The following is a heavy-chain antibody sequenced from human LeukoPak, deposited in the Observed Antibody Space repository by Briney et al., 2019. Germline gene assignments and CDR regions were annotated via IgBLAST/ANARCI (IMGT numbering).Heavy chain of an antibody. CDR2: ISYDGSNK. CDR3: AKGGDYGSGSYYCPFDY. V-gene: IGHV3-30*18. Sequence: HPGGSLRLSCEASGFTFSSYGMHWVRQAPGKGLEWVAVISYDGSNKYYADSVKGRFTISRDNSKNTLYLQMNSLRAEDTAVYYCAKGGDYGSGSYYCPFDYWGQGTLVTVSS. J-gene: IGHJ4*02. D-gene: IGHD3-10*01. CDR1: GFTFSSYG.